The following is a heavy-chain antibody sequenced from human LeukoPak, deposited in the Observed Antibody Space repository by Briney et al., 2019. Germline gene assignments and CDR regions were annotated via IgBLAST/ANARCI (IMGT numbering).Heavy chain of an antibody. CDR3: ARDPFVCSSTSCQIDGDWFDP. J-gene: IGHJ5*02. CDR1: GYTFTSYY. CDR2: INPSGGST. D-gene: IGHD2-2*01. V-gene: IGHV1-46*01. Sequence: ASVKVSCKASGYTFTSYYMHWVRQAPGQGLEWMGIINPSGGSTSYAQKFQGRVTMTRDTSTSTVYMELSSLRSEDTAVYYCARDPFVCSSTSCQIDGDWFDPWGQGTLVTVSS.